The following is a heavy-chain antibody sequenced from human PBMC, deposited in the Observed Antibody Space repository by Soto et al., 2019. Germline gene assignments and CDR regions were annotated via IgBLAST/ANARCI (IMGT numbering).Heavy chain of an antibody. V-gene: IGHV1-18*01. D-gene: IGHD3-3*01. CDR3: ARDRRITIFGVVIGDAFDI. CDR2: ISAYNGNT. CDR1: GYTFTSYG. Sequence: ASVKVSWKASGYTFTSYGISWVRQAPGQGLEWMGWISAYNGNTNYAQKLQGRVTMTTDTSTSTAYMELRSLRSDDTAVYYCARDRRITIFGVVIGDAFDIWGQGTMVTVSS. J-gene: IGHJ3*02.